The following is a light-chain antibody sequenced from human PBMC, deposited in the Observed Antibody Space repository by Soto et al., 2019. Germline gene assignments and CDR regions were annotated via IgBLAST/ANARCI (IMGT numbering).Light chain of an antibody. CDR2: GAS. CDR1: QSVSSSY. V-gene: IGKV3-20*01. CDR3: QQYGSLIT. Sequence: ESVLMPSVAALSLYTGERATLSCRASQSVSSSYLAWYQQKPGQAPRLLIYGASSRATGIPDRFSGSGSGTDFTLTISRLEPEDFAVYYCQQYGSLITFGQGTRLEIK. J-gene: IGKJ5*01.